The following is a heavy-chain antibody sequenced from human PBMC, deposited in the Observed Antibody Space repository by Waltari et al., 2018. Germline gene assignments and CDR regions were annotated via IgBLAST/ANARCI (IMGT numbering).Heavy chain of an antibody. Sequence: QVQLQESGPGLVKPSETLSLTCTVPGGSISSYYWSWIRQPPGKGLECIGYIYYSGSTTYNPSLKSRVTISVDTSKNQFSLKLSSVTAADTAVYYCARAGAGVRFLEWLPYYYYYYMDVWGKGTTVTISS. J-gene: IGHJ6*03. D-gene: IGHD3-3*01. CDR3: ARAGAGVRFLEWLPYYYYYYMDV. CDR1: GGSISSYY. CDR2: IYYSGST. V-gene: IGHV4-59*01.